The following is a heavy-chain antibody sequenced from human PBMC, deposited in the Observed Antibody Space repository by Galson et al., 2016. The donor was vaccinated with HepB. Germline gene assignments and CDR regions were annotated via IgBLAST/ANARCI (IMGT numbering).Heavy chain of an antibody. CDR2: IKSNPDGGTT. CDR3: TTRPPPYGDFYFDY. V-gene: IGHV3-15*01. CDR1: GLTFSSAW. D-gene: IGHD4-17*01. J-gene: IGHJ4*02. Sequence: SLRLSCAVPGLTFSSAWMSWVRQAPGKGLELVGRIKSNPDGGTTDYAAPVKGRFIISRDDSKDTAYLYMNRVTTEDTALYFCTTRPPPYGDFYFDYWGQGTLVTVSS.